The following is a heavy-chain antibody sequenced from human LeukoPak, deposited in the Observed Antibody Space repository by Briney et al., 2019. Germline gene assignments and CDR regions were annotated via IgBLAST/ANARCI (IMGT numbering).Heavy chain of an antibody. J-gene: IGHJ4*02. D-gene: IGHD3-10*01. Sequence: PGGSLRLSCAASGFTFSSYGMHWVRQAPGRGLEWVAFIRYDGSNIYYSDSGKVRFTISRDNAKNTLYLQMNSLRAEDTAVYYCAKDKNYSHSGTYFDYWGQGTLVTVSS. V-gene: IGHV3-30*02. CDR3: AKDKNYSHSGTYFDY. CDR2: IRYDGSNI. CDR1: GFTFSSYG.